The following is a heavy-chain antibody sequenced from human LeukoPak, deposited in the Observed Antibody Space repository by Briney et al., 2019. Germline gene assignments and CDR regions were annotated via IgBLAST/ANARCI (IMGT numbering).Heavy chain of an antibody. V-gene: IGHV4-34*01. CDR1: GGSFSGYY. CDR3: ARARPSFDY. J-gene: IGHJ4*02. CDR2: INYSGST. Sequence: PSETLSLTCAAYGGSFSGYYWSWIRQPPGKGLEWIGEINYSGSTNYNPSLKSRVTISVDTSKNQFSLKLSSVTAADTAVYYCARARPSFDYWGQGTLVTVSS.